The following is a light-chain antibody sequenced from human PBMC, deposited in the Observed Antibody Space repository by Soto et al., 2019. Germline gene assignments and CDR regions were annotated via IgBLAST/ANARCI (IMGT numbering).Light chain of an antibody. CDR3: SSYTSSNTLI. Sequence: SALTQPASVSGSPGQSITISCTGTSSDVGGYNYVSWYQQHPGKAPKVMIFEVSRRPSGVSNRFSGSKAGDTASLTISGLQAEDEADYYCSSYTSSNTLIFGTGTKVTVL. CDR1: SSDVGGYNY. V-gene: IGLV2-14*01. CDR2: EVS. J-gene: IGLJ1*01.